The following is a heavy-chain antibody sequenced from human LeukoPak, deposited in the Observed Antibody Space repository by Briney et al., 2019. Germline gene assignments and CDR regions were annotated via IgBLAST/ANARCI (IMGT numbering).Heavy chain of an antibody. V-gene: IGHV1-18*01. J-gene: IGHJ4*02. D-gene: IGHD2-8*01. CDR1: GYTFTSYG. CDR2: ISAYNGNT. Sequence: ASVKVSCKASGYTFTSYGISWVRQAPGQGLEWMGWISAYNGNTNYAQKLQGRVTMTKDTSTSTAYMELRSLRSDDTAVYYCARGKYCTNGVCYYFDYWGQGTLVTVSS. CDR3: ARGKYCTNGVCYYFDY.